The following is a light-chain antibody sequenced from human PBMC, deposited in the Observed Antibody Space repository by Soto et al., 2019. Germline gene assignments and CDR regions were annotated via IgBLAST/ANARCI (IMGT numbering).Light chain of an antibody. CDR1: QGISSF. Sequence: IQLTQTPSSLSASVGDRVTITCRASQGISSFLAWYQQKPGKAPKLLIYAASSLQSGVPSRFSGSGFGTDFTLTITSLQPEDFAVYYCQQYGSSPRTFGQGTKVEVK. J-gene: IGKJ1*01. V-gene: IGKV1-9*01. CDR2: AAS. CDR3: QQYGSSPRT.